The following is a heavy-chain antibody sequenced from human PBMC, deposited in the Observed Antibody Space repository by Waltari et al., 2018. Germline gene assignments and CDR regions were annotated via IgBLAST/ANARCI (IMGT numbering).Heavy chain of an antibody. J-gene: IGHJ6*02. CDR3: AGGYSSYYGMDV. CDR2: ISSTSSEI. Sequence: EVQLVESGGGLVKPGGSLRLSCAASGFTFNTYTMNWVRQAPGKGLECVSAISSTSSEIYYADSVKGRFTISRDNAKSSLYLQLNSLRAEDTAVYYCAGGYSSYYGMDVWGQGTTVTVSS. V-gene: IGHV3-21*02. CDR1: GFTFNTYT. D-gene: IGHD6-13*01.